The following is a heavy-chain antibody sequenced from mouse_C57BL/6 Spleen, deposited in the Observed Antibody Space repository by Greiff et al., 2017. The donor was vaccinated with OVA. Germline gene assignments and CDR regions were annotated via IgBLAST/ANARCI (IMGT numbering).Heavy chain of an antibody. D-gene: IGHD1-1*01. CDR2: INPNNGGT. CDR1: GYTFTDYN. V-gene: IGHV1-18*01. J-gene: IGHJ1*03. CDR3: ARSGIYYGSSPRYFDV. Sequence: EVQLQQSGPELVKPGASVKIPCKASGYTFTDYNMDWVKQSHGKSLEWIGDINPNNGGTIYNQKFKGKATLTVDKSSSTAYMELRSLPSEDTAVYYCARSGIYYGSSPRYFDVWGTGTTVTVSS.